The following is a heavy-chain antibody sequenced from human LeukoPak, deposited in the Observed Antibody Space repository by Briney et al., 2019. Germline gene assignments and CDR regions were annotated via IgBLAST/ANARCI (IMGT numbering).Heavy chain of an antibody. CDR2: ISYDGSNK. J-gene: IGHJ4*02. CDR1: GFTFSSYG. Sequence: PGRSLRLSCAASGFTFSSYGMHWVRQAPGKGLEWVAVISYDGSNKYYADSVKGRFTISRDNSKNTLYLQMNSLRAEDTAVYYCAKDSGAYSSSSDYWGQGTLVTVSS. V-gene: IGHV3-30*18. D-gene: IGHD6-6*01. CDR3: AKDSGAYSSSSDY.